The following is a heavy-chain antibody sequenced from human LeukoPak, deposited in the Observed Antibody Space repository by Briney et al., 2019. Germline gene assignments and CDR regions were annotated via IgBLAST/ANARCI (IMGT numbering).Heavy chain of an antibody. CDR2: INPNSGDT. D-gene: IGHD2-8*02. J-gene: IGHJ4*02. Sequence: WASVKVSCKASGYTFTGYYMHWVRQAPGQGLEWMGWINPNSGDTDYAQKFQGRVTMTRDTSFSTAYMELSSLRYDDTAGYYCARDMGTGPDLFDYWGQGTLVTVSS. CDR1: GYTFTGYY. CDR3: ARDMGTGPDLFDY. V-gene: IGHV1-2*02.